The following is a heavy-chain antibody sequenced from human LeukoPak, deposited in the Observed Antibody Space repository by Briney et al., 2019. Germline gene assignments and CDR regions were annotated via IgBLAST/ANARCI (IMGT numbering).Heavy chain of an antibody. J-gene: IGHJ4*02. Sequence: GGSLRLSCAASGFTFSSYWMSWVRQAPGKGLEWVANIKQDGSEKYYVDSVKGRLTISRDNAKNSLYLQMNSLRAEDTAVYYCARDPYYYDSSGYSPWGQGTLVTVSS. V-gene: IGHV3-7*03. CDR2: IKQDGSEK. CDR3: ARDPYYYDSSGYSP. D-gene: IGHD3-22*01. CDR1: GFTFSSYW.